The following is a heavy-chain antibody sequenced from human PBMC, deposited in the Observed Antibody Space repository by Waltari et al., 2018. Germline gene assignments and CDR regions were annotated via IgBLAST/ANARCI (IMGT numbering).Heavy chain of an antibody. V-gene: IGHV1-69*01. CDR2: IIPIFGTA. CDR3: AREAHHIVVVTAIPDDAFDI. Sequence: QVQLVQSGAEVKKPGSSVKVSCKASGGTFSSYAISWVRQAPGQGLEWMGGIIPIFGTANYAQKFQGRVTITADESTSTAYMELSSLRSEDTAVYYCAREAHHIVVVTAIPDDAFDIWGQGTMVTVSS. D-gene: IGHD2-21*02. CDR1: GGTFSSYA. J-gene: IGHJ3*02.